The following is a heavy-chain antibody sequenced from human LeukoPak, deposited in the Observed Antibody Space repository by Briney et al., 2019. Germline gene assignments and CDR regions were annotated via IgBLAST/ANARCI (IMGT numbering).Heavy chain of an antibody. CDR1: GFTFSSYA. J-gene: IGHJ4*02. CDR2: ISYDGSNK. CDR3: ARDGNHYDSSGYYYSYFGY. D-gene: IGHD3-22*01. Sequence: AGGSLRLSCAASGFTFSSYAMHWVRQAPGKGLEWVAVISYDGSNKYYADSVKGRFTISRDNSKNTLYLQMNSLRAEDTAVYYCARDGNHYDSSGYYYSYFGYWGQGTLVTVSS. V-gene: IGHV3-30-3*01.